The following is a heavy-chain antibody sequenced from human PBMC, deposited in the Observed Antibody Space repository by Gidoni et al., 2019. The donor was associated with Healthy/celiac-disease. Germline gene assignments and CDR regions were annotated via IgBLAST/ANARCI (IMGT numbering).Heavy chain of an antibody. V-gene: IGHV3-33*01. J-gene: IGHJ4*02. CDR2: IWYDGSNK. Sequence: QVQLVESGGGVVQPGRSLRLSCSASGFTFSSYGMHWVRQAPGKGREWVAVIWYDGSNKYYADSVKGRFTISRDNSKNTRYLQMNSLRAEDTAVYYCARDTPKGGFDYWGQGTLVTVSS. CDR3: ARDTPKGGFDY. CDR1: GFTFSSYG.